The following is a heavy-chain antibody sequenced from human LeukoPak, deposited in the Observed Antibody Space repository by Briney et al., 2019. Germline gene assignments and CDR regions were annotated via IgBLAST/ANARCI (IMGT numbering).Heavy chain of an antibody. Sequence: SETLSLTCTVSGGSISTYYWSWIRQPPGKGLEWIGYIYDSGSTKYNPSLKSRVTISVDTSKNQFSLKLSSVTAADTAVYYCARHGGYYDSSGYVNWFDPWGQGTLVTVSS. V-gene: IGHV4-59*08. CDR3: ARHGGYYDSSGYVNWFDP. D-gene: IGHD3-22*01. CDR1: GGSISTYY. CDR2: IYDSGST. J-gene: IGHJ5*02.